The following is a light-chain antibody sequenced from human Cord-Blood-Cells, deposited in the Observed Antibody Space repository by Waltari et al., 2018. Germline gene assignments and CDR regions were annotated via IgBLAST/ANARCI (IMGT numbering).Light chain of an antibody. J-gene: IGKJ3*01. V-gene: IGKV1-39*01. Sequence: DIQMTQSPSSLSAFLGANVTSTCRASQSISSYLNWYQQKPGKPPKLLIYAASSLQSGVPSRFSGSGSGTDFTLTISSLQPEDFATYYCQQSYSTPFTFGPGTKVDIK. CDR3: QQSYSTPFT. CDR2: AAS. CDR1: QSISSY.